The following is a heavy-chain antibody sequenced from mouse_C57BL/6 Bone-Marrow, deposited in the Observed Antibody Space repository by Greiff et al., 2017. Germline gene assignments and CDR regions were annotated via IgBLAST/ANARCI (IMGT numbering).Heavy chain of an antibody. CDR1: GYTFTNYW. CDR2: IYPGGGYT. CDR3: SRPLYYYGSSGYFDV. Sequence: QVQLQQSGAELVRPGTSVKMSCKASGYTFTNYWIGWAKQRPGHGLEWIGDIYPGGGYTNYNEKFKGKATLTADKSSSTAYMQFSSLTSEDSAIYYCSRPLYYYGSSGYFDVWGTGTTVTVSS. V-gene: IGHV1-63*01. D-gene: IGHD1-1*01. J-gene: IGHJ1*03.